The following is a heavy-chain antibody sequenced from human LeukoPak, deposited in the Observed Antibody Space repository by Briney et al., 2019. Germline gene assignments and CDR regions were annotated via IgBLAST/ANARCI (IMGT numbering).Heavy chain of an antibody. Sequence: GESLKISCKGSGYSFTSYWIGWVRQMPGKGLEWMGIIYPGDSDTRYSPSFQGQVTISADKSISTAYLQWSSLKASDTAMYYCARRPTYYYDSGGREFDYWGQGTLVTVSS. V-gene: IGHV5-51*01. CDR1: GYSFTSYW. D-gene: IGHD3-22*01. CDR2: IYPGDSDT. J-gene: IGHJ4*02. CDR3: ARRPTYYYDSGGREFDY.